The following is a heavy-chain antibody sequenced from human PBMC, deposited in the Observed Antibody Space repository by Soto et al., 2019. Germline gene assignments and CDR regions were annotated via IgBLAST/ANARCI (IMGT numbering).Heavy chain of an antibody. J-gene: IGHJ6*02. D-gene: IGHD3-3*01. CDR1: GFTFSSYA. Sequence: GGSLRLSCAASGFTFSSYAMHWVRQAPGKGLEWVAVISYDGSNKYYADSVKGRFTISRDNSKNTLYLQMNSLRAEDTAVYYCARSLKYDFWSGPHYGMDVWGQGTTVTVSS. CDR3: ARSLKYDFWSGPHYGMDV. V-gene: IGHV3-30-3*01. CDR2: ISYDGSNK.